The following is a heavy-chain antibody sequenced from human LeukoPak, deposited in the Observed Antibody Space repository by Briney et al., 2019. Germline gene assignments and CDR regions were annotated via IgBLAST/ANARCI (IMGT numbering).Heavy chain of an antibody. J-gene: IGHJ3*01. V-gene: IGHV1-24*01. CDR3: ATPSFFGVVISAFHF. Sequence: GASVKVSCKVSRYTLTELPIHWVRQAPGKGLHWMGVFDPEDGETIYAQKFQGRVIMTEDTSTDTAYMELSSLTDEDTAVYYCATPSFFGVVISAFHFWGQGTKVTVSS. CDR1: RYTLTELP. D-gene: IGHD3-3*01. CDR2: FDPEDGET.